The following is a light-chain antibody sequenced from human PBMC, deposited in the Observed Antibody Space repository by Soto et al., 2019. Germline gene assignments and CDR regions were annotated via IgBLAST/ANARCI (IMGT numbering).Light chain of an antibody. Sequence: QSVLTQPPSASGSPGQSVTISCTGTSSDVGGYNYVSWYQQHPGKAPKLMIYEVSKRPSGVPDRFSGSKSGNTASLTVSGLRPEDEADYYCCSYAGSNNVVFGGGTQLTVL. CDR2: EVS. J-gene: IGLJ2*01. V-gene: IGLV2-8*01. CDR3: CSYAGSNNVV. CDR1: SSDVGGYNY.